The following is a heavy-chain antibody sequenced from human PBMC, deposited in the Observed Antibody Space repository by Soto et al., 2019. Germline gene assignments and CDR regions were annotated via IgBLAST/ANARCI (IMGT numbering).Heavy chain of an antibody. J-gene: IGHJ6*02. CDR2: IIPIFGTA. V-gene: IGHV1-69*01. CDR3: AHGAYSGDDKSENDYYGMDV. CDR1: GGTFSSYA. D-gene: IGHD5-12*01. Sequence: QVQLVQSGAEVKKPGSSVKVSCKSSGGTFSSYAISWVRQAPGQGLEWMGGIIPIFGTANYAQKFQGRVTLTADESPSTAYMELSSLRSEDTAVYYCAHGAYSGDDKSENDYYGMDVWGQGTTVTVSS.